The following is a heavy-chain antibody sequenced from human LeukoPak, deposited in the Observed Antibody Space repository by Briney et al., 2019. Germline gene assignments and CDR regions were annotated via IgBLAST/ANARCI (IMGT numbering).Heavy chain of an antibody. CDR2: FSGSGDSS. Sequence: GGSLRLSCAASGVTFSSYAMTWVRQAPGRGLEWVSDFSGSGDSSYYADSVKGRFTISRDNSKNTLYLQMNSLRADDTAVYYCAKEVGSGYDFFDYWGQGTLVTVSS. D-gene: IGHD5-12*01. V-gene: IGHV3-23*01. CDR3: AKEVGSGYDFFDY. J-gene: IGHJ4*02. CDR1: GVTFSSYA.